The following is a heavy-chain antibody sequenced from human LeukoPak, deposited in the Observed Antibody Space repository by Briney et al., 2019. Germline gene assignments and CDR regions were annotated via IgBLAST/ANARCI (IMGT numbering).Heavy chain of an antibody. CDR2: IIPILGIA. J-gene: IGHJ6*02. V-gene: IGHV1-69*04. D-gene: IGHD3-22*01. CDR3: ARGDSSGSYYYYGMDV. CDR1: GGTFSSYA. Sequence: GASVKVSCKASGGTFSSYAISWVRQAPGQGLEWMGRIIPILGIANYAQKFQGRVTITADKSTSTAYMELSSLRSEDTAVYYCARGDSSGSYYYYGMDVWGQGTTVTVSS.